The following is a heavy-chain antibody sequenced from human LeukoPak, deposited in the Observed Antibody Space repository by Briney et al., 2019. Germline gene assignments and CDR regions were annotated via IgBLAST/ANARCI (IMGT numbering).Heavy chain of an antibody. CDR1: GFTVSSNY. D-gene: IGHD3-16*02. CDR3: MPSPSMAYRSSGGDGDY. Sequence: GGSLRLSCAASGFTVSSNYMSWVRQAPVRGLEWVSVIYSGGSTYYADSVKGRFTISRDNSKNTLYLQMNSLRAEDTAVYYCMPSPSMAYRSSGGDGDYWGQGTLVTVSS. V-gene: IGHV3-66*01. CDR2: IYSGGST. J-gene: IGHJ4*02.